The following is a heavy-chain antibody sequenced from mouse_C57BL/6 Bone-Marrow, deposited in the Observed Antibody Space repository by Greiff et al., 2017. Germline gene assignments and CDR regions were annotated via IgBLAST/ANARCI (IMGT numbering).Heavy chain of an antibody. Sequence: QVQLQQSGAELARPGASVKLSCKASGYTFTSYGISWVKQRTGQGLEWIGEIYPRSGNTYYNEKFKGKATLTADKSSSTAYMELRSLTSEDSAVYFCARGSYYSNYFDYWGQVPTLPVSS. V-gene: IGHV1-81*01. CDR2: IYPRSGNT. D-gene: IGHD2-5*01. CDR3: ARGSYYSNYFDY. J-gene: IGHJ2*01. CDR1: GYTFTSYG.